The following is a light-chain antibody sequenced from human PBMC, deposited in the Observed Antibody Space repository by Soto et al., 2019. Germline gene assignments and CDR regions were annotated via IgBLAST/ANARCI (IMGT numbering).Light chain of an antibody. J-gene: IGKJ4*01. V-gene: IGKV1-5*03. CDR1: QSISTW. CDR2: KAS. CDR3: QQYNSYSPLT. Sequence: IQLTQSPYSLSASVGDRVTITCLASQSISTWLAWYQQKPGKAPNLLIYKASRLETGVPSRFSGSGSGTEFTLTISFLQPDDFATYYCQQYNSYSPLTFGGGTKVDIK.